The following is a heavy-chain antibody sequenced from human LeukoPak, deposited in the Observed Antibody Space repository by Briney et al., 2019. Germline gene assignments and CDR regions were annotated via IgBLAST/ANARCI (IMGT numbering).Heavy chain of an antibody. D-gene: IGHD5/OR15-5a*01. CDR1: GGSITSNY. Sequence: SETLSLTCTVSGGSITSNYWSWIRQPPGKELEWLGYAYYNGRANYNPSLKSRVTISVDTSKNQFSLNLSSVTAADTAVYYCAREVSPSDHYYYYGVDVWGRGTTVTVSS. CDR3: AREVSPSDHYYYYGVDV. V-gene: IGHV4-59*01. J-gene: IGHJ6*02. CDR2: AYYNGRA.